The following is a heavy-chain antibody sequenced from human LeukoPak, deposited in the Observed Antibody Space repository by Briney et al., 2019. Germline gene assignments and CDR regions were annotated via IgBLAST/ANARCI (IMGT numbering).Heavy chain of an antibody. CDR2: IKSKTDGWTT. V-gene: IGHV3-15*01. Sequence: KPGGSLRLSCAAPGFTFSNAWMSWVRQAPRKGLEWVGRIKSKTDGWTTDYAAPVKGRFTISRDDSKNTLYLQMNSLKTEDTAVYYCTTSPYYDFWSGYGYFDYWGQGTLVTVSS. CDR1: GFTFSNAW. CDR3: TTSPYYDFWSGYGYFDY. D-gene: IGHD3-3*01. J-gene: IGHJ4*02.